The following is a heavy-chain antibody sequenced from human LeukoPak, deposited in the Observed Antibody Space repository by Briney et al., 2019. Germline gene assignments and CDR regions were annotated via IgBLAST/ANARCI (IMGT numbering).Heavy chain of an antibody. CDR2: ISYDGSNK. CDR3: ARELDSSGWYGHYYYGMDV. CDR1: GFTFSSYA. D-gene: IGHD6-19*01. V-gene: IGHV3-30*04. J-gene: IGHJ6*02. Sequence: PGGSLRLSCAASGFTFSSYAMHWVRQAPGKGLEWVAVISYDGSNKYYADSVKGRFTISRDNSKNTLYLQMNSLRAEDTAVYYCARELDSSGWYGHYYYGMDVWGQGTTVTVSS.